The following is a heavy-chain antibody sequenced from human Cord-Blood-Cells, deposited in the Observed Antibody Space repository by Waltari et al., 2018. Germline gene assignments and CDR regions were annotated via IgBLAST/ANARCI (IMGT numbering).Heavy chain of an antibody. CDR3: ARLVGATTIVFDY. CDR2: IYPGDSDT. CDR1: VDSFTSYW. Sequence: EVQLVQSGAEVKKPGESLKVSCKGSVDSFTSYWLGGVRQMPGKGLEWMGIIYPGDSDTRYSPSFQGQVTISADKSISTAYLQWSSLKASDTAMYYCARLVGATTIVFDYWGQGTLVTVSS. J-gene: IGHJ4*02. V-gene: IGHV5-51*01. D-gene: IGHD1-26*01.